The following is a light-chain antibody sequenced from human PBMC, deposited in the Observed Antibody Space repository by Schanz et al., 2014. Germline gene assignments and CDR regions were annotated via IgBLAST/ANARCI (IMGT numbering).Light chain of an antibody. CDR1: QSVSSSY. Sequence: EIVLTQSPGTLSLSPGERATLSCRASQSVSSSYLAWYQQKPGQAPRLLIYGASSRATGIPDRFSGSGSGTDFTLTISSLQPDDFATYYCQQYVSSSNTFGQGTKLEIK. J-gene: IGKJ2*01. CDR3: QQYVSSSNT. CDR2: GAS. V-gene: IGKV3-20*01.